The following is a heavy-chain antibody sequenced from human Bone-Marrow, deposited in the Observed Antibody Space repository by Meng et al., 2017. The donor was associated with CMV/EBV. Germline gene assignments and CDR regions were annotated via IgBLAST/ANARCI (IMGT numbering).Heavy chain of an antibody. CDR2: ISSSSSYI. CDR1: GFTLSSYA. J-gene: IGHJ6*02. Sequence: GESLKISCAASGFTLSSYAMSWVRQAPGKGLEWVSSISSSSSYIYYADSVKGRFTISRDNAKNSLYLQMNSLRAEDTAVYYCARLIGLFLDLSYVMDVWGQGTTVTVSS. V-gene: IGHV3-21*01. CDR3: ARLIGLFLDLSYVMDV. D-gene: IGHD2-8*01.